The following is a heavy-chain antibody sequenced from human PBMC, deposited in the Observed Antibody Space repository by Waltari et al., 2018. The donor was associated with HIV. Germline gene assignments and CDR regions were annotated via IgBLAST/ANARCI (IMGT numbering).Heavy chain of an antibody. D-gene: IGHD2-21*01. CDR2: VDRSGST. V-gene: IGHV4-38-2*01. CDR3: AHRGGIRTTWPFFDL. Sequence: QVQLQESGPGLVKPSETLSLICAVSDYSINRGYYWGWIRQPPGKGLEYIGSVDRSGSTYYNPSLRSRLTITKDTSKNQVVLTMTNLDPVDTGTYYCAHRGGIRTTWPFFDLWGQGALVTVAS. CDR1: DYSINRGYY. J-gene: IGHJ4*02.